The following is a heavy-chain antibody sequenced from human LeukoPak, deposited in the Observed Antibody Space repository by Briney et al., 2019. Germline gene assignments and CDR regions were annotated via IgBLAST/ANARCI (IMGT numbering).Heavy chain of an antibody. Sequence: GASVKVSCKASGYTFISHNMHWVRQAPRHGLEWMGMINPSGGSTTYAQKFQGGVTMTRDTSTSTVYMELSSLRSEDTAVYFCARDLRRHVYNRDWYFDLWGRGTLVTVFS. J-gene: IGHJ2*01. CDR2: INPSGGST. CDR3: ARDLRRHVYNRDWYFDL. CDR1: GYTFISHN. D-gene: IGHD5-24*01. V-gene: IGHV1-46*01.